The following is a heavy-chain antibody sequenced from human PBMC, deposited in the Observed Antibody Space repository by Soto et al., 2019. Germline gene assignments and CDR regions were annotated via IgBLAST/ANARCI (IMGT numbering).Heavy chain of an antibody. CDR2: VGGTDDYT. Sequence: GGSLRLSCAASGFSFIHHTMSWVRQAPGKGLEWVAAVGGTDDYTWYADSVKGRFTISRDNSKNTLYLQMNSLRAEDTAVYYSAKGSXSSRPYYFDYXGQGTLVTVSS. V-gene: IGHV3-23*01. CDR1: GFSFIHHT. J-gene: IGHJ4*02. CDR3: AKGSXSSRPYYFDY. D-gene: IGHD6-6*01.